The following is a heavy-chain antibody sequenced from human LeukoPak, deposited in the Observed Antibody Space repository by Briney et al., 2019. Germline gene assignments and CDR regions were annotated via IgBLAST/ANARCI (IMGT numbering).Heavy chain of an antibody. CDR1: GYSFTGYY. CDR3: SRVGHRDDVHFDY. D-gene: IGHD5-24*01. Sequence: ASMKVSCKASGYSFTGYYIHWVRQAPGQGLEWMGWISGYNGNTNYAQKLQGRVIMTTDTSTNTVYMELRSLRSDDRAVYYWSRVGHRDDVHFDYWGQGTLVTVSS. J-gene: IGHJ4*02. V-gene: IGHV1-18*04. CDR2: ISGYNGNT.